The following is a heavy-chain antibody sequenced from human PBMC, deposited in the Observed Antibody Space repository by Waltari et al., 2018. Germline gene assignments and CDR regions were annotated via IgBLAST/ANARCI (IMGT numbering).Heavy chain of an antibody. J-gene: IGHJ6*03. CDR2: ITPICGTE. Sequence: QVQLVQSGAEVKKPGSSVKVSCKASGGTFSRYPISWVRQAPGQGLEWMGGITPICGTENYAQKFQGRVTITADESTSTAYMGVSSLRPDDAAVYYCVRGRSGIVGVPAAKTFYYVDVWGKGTTVTIAS. V-gene: IGHV1-69*12. CDR3: VRGRSGIVGVPAAKTFYYVDV. D-gene: IGHD2-2*01. CDR1: GGTFSRYP.